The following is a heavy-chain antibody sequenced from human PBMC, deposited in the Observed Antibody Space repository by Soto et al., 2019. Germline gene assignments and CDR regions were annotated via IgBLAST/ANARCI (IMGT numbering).Heavy chain of an antibody. CDR3: AKEQLERHFGFVY. CDR1: EFTFSNYA. CDR2: IDGSGDGT. J-gene: IGHJ4*02. D-gene: IGHD1-1*01. V-gene: IGHV3-23*01. Sequence: EVQVLESGGGLVQPGGSLRLSCAASEFTFSNYAMSWVRQAPGEGLEWVSGIDGSGDGTYYANSVKGRFTISRDNSKNTLYLQMDSLSDEDTAVYYCAKEQLERHFGFVYWGQGTLVTVSS.